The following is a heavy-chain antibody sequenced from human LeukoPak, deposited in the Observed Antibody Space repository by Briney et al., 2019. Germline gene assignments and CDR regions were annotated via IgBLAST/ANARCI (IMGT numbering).Heavy chain of an antibody. V-gene: IGHV3-23*01. D-gene: IGHD3-22*01. CDR3: AKDRRKYYYDSSGYFLFDY. CDR2: ISGSGGST. CDR1: GFTFSSYA. Sequence: PGASLRLSRAASGFTFSSYAMSWVRQAPGKGLEWVSAISGSGGSTYYADSVKGRFTISRDNSKNTLYLQMNSLRAEDTAVYYCAKDRRKYYYDSSGYFLFDYWGQGTLVTVSS. J-gene: IGHJ4*02.